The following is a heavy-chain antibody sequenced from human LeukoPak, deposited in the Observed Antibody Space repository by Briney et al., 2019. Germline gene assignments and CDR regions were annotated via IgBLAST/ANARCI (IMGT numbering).Heavy chain of an antibody. CDR2: INHSGST. D-gene: IGHD2-2*01. Sequence: SETLSLTCAVYGGSFSGYYWSWIRQPPGKGLEWIGEINHSGSTNYNPSLESRVTISVDTSKNQFSLKLSSVTAADTAVYYCASLRVVPAAMGTFDYWGQGTLVTVSS. CDR1: GGSFSGYY. V-gene: IGHV4-34*01. J-gene: IGHJ4*02. CDR3: ASLRVVPAAMGTFDY.